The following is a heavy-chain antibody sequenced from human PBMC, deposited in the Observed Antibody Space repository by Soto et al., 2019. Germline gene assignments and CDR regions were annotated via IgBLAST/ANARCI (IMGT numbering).Heavy chain of an antibody. CDR3: AKNGQPPYYYYGMDV. V-gene: IGHV1-18*01. D-gene: IGHD2-8*01. CDR2: ISGYIGDT. J-gene: IGHJ6*02. CDR1: GYTFTRYG. Sequence: QGQLVQSGGEVKKPGASVKVSCKASGYTFTRYGISWVRQAPGQGLEWMGWISGYIGDTKYVQKFQGRVTMTVDTSTTTAYMELRSLTSDDRAVYYCAKNGQPPYYYYGMDVWGQGTTVTVSS.